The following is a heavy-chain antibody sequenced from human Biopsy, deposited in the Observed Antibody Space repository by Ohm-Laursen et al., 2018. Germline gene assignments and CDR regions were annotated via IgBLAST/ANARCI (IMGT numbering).Heavy chain of an antibody. CDR2: VYYSGST. V-gene: IGHV4-39*01. CDR3: ARHSLDDFWSGAHYYFDY. Sequence: TLSLTCSVSGGSISSRNHYWGWLRRPPGKGLEWIGHVYYSGSTFYNSSLESRVTVSVDTSKNQFHLRLTSMSASDTAVYYCARHSLDDFWSGAHYYFDYWGLGTLVTVSS. D-gene: IGHD3-3*01. J-gene: IGHJ4*02. CDR1: GGSISSRNHY.